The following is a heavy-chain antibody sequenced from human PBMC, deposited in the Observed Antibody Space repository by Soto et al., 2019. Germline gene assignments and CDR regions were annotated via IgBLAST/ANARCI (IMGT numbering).Heavy chain of an antibody. D-gene: IGHD2-21*02. CDR3: ARLPKGSLVTA. J-gene: IGHJ4*02. Sequence: QVQLVESGGGVVQPGRSLRLSCAASGFMFPNFGMHWVRQAPGKGLEWLALITYEGSNTHYADAVKGRFTISRDNGKNTVSLQMDNLRTEDAAIYYCARLPKGSLVTAWGQGARVTVSS. CDR2: ITYEGSNT. V-gene: IGHV3-30*03. CDR1: GFMFPNFG.